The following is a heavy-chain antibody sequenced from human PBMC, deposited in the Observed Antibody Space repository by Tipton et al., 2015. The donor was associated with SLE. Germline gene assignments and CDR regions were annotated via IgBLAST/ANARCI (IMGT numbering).Heavy chain of an antibody. CDR2: IYYSGST. CDR1: GGSISSHY. J-gene: IGHJ5*02. D-gene: IGHD3-22*01. Sequence: TLSLTCTVSGGSISSHYWSWIRQPPGKGLEWIGYIYYSGSTNYNPSLKGRVTISVDTSKNQFSLKLSSVTAADTAVYYCAREVGGYWCDPWGQGTLVTVSS. V-gene: IGHV4-59*11. CDR3: AREVGGYWCDP.